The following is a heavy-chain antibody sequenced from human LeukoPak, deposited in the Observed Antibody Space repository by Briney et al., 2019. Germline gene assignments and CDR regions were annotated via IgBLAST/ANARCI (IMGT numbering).Heavy chain of an antibody. V-gene: IGHV3-23*01. J-gene: IGHJ4*02. CDR2: ISGSGGST. CDR3: ARDLMGIAYRGAFYY. CDR1: GFTFSSGA. D-gene: IGHD6-13*01. Sequence: GGSLRLSCSASGFTFSSGAMSWVRQAPGGGLEWVSAISGSGGSTYYADSVKGRFTISRDNFKHTLYLQMNSLRAEDTAVYYCARDLMGIAYRGAFYYWGQGTLVTVSS.